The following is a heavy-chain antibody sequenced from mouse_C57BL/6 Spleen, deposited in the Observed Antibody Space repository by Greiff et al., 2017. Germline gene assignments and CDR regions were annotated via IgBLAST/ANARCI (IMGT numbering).Heavy chain of an antibody. V-gene: IGHV1-55*01. CDR1: GYTFTSYW. CDR2: IYPGSGST. J-gene: IGHJ3*01. Sequence: QVQLQQPGAELVKPGASVKMSCKASGYTFTSYWITWVKQRPGQGLEWIGDIYPGSGSTNYNEKFKSKATLTVDTSSSTAYMQLSSLTSEDSAVYYCARYFDGYSWFAYWGQGTLVTVSA. D-gene: IGHD2-3*01. CDR3: ARYFDGYSWFAY.